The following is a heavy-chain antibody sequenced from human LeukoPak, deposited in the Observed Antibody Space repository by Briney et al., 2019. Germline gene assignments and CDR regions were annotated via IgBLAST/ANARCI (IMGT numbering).Heavy chain of an antibody. Sequence: SETWSLTCIVAGDPVSRGSYSWCWIRQPPGRGVEWIAYVYNTGSTNYNPSLKSRVTISVDTSKTQFSLKLSSVTAADTAVYYCARQVVRGLFPGWFDPWGPGTLVTVSS. CDR3: ARQVVRGLFPGWFDP. CDR2: VYNTGST. V-gene: IGHV4-61*01. D-gene: IGHD3-10*01. J-gene: IGHJ5*02. CDR1: GDPVSRGSYS.